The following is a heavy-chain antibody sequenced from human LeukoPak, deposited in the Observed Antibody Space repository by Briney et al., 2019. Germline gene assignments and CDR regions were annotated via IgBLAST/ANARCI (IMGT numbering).Heavy chain of an antibody. Sequence: GGSLRLSCAASGFTLDDYAMHWVRQAPGKGLEWVSGISWNSGSIGYADSVKGRFTISRDNAKNSLYLQMNSLRAEDTAVYYCAKDVAAGRRLYFDYWGQGTLVTVSS. J-gene: IGHJ4*02. V-gene: IGHV3-9*01. D-gene: IGHD6-13*01. CDR2: ISWNSGSI. CDR1: GFTLDDYA. CDR3: AKDVAAGRRLYFDY.